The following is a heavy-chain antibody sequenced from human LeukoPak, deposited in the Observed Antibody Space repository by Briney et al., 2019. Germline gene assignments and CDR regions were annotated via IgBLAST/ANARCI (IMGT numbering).Heavy chain of an antibody. D-gene: IGHD3-10*01. V-gene: IGHV3-23*01. J-gene: IGHJ4*02. Sequence: GGSLRLSCAASGFTFSSYAMSWVRQAPGKGLEWVSAISGSGGSTYYADSVKGRFTISRDNSKNTLYLQMNSLRAEDTAVYYGPRVGHGSNTLDYWGQGTLVTVSS. CDR1: GFTFSSYA. CDR2: ISGSGGST. CDR3: PRVGHGSNTLDY.